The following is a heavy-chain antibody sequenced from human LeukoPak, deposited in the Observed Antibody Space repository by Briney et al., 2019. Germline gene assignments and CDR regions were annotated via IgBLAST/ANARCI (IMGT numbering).Heavy chain of an antibody. CDR1: GFTFSSYS. Sequence: GGSLRLSCAASGFTFSSYSMDWVRQAPGKGLEWVSSISSSSSYIYYADSVKGRFTISRDNAKNSLYLQMNSLRAEDTAVYYCARAQTDYYASRGYYYFDAFDIWGQGTMVTVSS. CDR2: ISSSSSYI. CDR3: ARAQTDYYASRGYYYFDAFDI. V-gene: IGHV3-21*01. D-gene: IGHD3-22*01. J-gene: IGHJ3*02.